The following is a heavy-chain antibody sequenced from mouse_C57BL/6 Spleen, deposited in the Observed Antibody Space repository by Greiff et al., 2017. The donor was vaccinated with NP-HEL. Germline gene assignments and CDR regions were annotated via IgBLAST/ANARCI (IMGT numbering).Heavy chain of an antibody. Sequence: QVQLKQSGPELVKPGASVKISCKASGYAFSSSWMNWVKQRPGKGLEWIGRIYPGDGDTNYNGKFKGKATLTADKSSSTAYMQLSSLTSEDSAVYFCAREGIYYGNYGYYAMDYWGQGTSVTVSS. J-gene: IGHJ4*01. CDR3: AREGIYYGNYGYYAMDY. D-gene: IGHD2-1*01. V-gene: IGHV1-82*01. CDR1: GYAFSSSW. CDR2: IYPGDGDT.